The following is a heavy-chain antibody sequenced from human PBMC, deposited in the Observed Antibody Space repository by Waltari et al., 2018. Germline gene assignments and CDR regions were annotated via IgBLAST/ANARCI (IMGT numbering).Heavy chain of an antibody. Sequence: QVQLVQPGAEVKKRGSSVRVSCKASGGTFLSYGISWVRRAPGQGLEWMGRIIPIFGTANYAQKFQGRVTITADKSTSTAYMELSSLRSEDTAVYYCARSCTGGVCHHYWYFDLWGRGTLVTVSS. D-gene: IGHD2-8*02. V-gene: IGHV1-69*08. J-gene: IGHJ2*01. CDR1: GGTFLSYG. CDR2: IIPIFGTA. CDR3: ARSCTGGVCHHYWYFDL.